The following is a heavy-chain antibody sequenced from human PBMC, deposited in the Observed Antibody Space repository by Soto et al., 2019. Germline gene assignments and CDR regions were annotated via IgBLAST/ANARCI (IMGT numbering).Heavy chain of an antibody. D-gene: IGHD6-13*01. V-gene: IGHV5-51*01. Sequence: LGESLNISCNASGYSFTTYWIGWVRQMPGKGLEWMGIISPGDSDTRYSPAFQGQVTISVDKSISTAYLQWRSLKASDTAMYYCARYLAISAGADYWGQGTHVTVSS. CDR2: ISPGDSDT. CDR3: ARYLAISAGADY. J-gene: IGHJ4*02. CDR1: GYSFTTYW.